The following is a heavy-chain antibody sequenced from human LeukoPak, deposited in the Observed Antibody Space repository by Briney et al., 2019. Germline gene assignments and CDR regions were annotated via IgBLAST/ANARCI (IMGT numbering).Heavy chain of an antibody. CDR1: GFTFSSYG. CDR3: AKDRINYSMTRGYFDY. V-gene: IGHV3-23*01. D-gene: IGHD2-2*01. J-gene: IGHJ4*02. CDR2: ISGSGGST. Sequence: GGTLRLSCAASGFTFSSYGMSWVRQAPGKGLEWVSAISGSGGSTYYADSVKGRFTTSRDNSKNTLYLQMNSLRAEDTAVYYCAKDRINYSMTRGYFDYWGQGTLVTVSS.